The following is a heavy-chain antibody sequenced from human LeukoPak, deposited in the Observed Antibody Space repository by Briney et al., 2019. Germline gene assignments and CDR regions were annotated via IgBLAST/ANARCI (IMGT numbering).Heavy chain of an antibody. J-gene: IGHJ4*02. CDR2: IYYSGST. D-gene: IGHD6-19*01. CDR1: GGSISSYY. V-gene: IGHV4-59*01. CDR3: ALSSGWRSFDY. Sequence: PSETLSLTCTVSGGSISSYYWSWTRQPPGKGLEWIGYIYYSGSTNYNPSLKSRVTISVDTSKNQFSLKLSSVTAADTAVYYCALSSGWRSFDYWGQGTLVTVSS.